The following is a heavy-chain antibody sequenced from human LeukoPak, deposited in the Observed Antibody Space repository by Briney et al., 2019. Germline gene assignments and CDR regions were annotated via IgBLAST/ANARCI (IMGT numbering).Heavy chain of an antibody. V-gene: IGHV3-11*01. D-gene: IGHD6-19*01. CDR1: GFTFDDYG. Sequence: AGSLRLSCAASGFTFDDYGMSWVRQAPGKGLEWISYISTSGTTIYYADSVEGRFTISRDNAKNSLYLQMNSLRAEDTALYYCAKDPYSSGWYAYFDYWGQGTLVTVSS. CDR2: ISTSGTTI. CDR3: AKDPYSSGWYAYFDY. J-gene: IGHJ4*02.